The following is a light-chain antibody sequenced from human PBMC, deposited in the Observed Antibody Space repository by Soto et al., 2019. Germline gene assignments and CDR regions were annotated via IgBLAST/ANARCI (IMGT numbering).Light chain of an antibody. CDR3: QQYGSSPYT. CDR1: QSVSSSY. V-gene: IGKV3-20*01. CDR2: GAS. Sequence: EIVLTQSPGTLSLSPGERATLSCRASQSVSSSYLAWYQQKPGQAPRLLIYGASTRATGTPDRFSGSGSGTDFTLTINRLEPEDFAVYYCQQYGSSPYTFGQGTKLEIK. J-gene: IGKJ2*01.